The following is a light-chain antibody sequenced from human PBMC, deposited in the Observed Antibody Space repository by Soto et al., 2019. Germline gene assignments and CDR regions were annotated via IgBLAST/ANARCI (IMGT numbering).Light chain of an antibody. CDR1: YSDIGAYNY. CDR2: EVT. V-gene: IGLV2-8*01. Sequence: SALTQPPSASGSPGQTVTISCTGTYSDIGAYNYVSWYQQRPGEAPKLIIYEVTKRPSGVPDRIFASKSDNTASLTVSGLQADDEADYYCQSYDRSLSSPIFGGGTKLTVL. J-gene: IGLJ2*01. CDR3: QSYDRSLSSPI.